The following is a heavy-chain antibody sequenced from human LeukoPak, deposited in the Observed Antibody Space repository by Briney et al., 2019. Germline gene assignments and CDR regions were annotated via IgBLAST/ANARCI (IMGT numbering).Heavy chain of an antibody. CDR1: GGSISSSSYY. J-gene: IGHJ6*03. Sequence: SETLSLTCTVSGGSISSSSYYWGWIRQPPGKGLEWIGNIYYSGSTYYNPSLKSRVTISVDTSKNQFSLKLSSVTAADTAVYYCARSPYYSNYVYYYYYMDVWGKGTTVTVSS. V-gene: IGHV4-39*01. D-gene: IGHD4-11*01. CDR3: ARSPYYSNYVYYYYYMDV. CDR2: IYYSGST.